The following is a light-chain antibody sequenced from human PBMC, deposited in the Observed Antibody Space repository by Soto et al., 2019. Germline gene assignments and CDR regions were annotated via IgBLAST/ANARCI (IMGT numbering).Light chain of an antibody. J-gene: IGKJ4*01. CDR1: QSISSN. Sequence: EIVMTQSPATLSVSPGERATLSCRASQSISSNLAWYQQKPGQAPRLLMFRTSSRATGFPARFSGSGSGTEFNLTISSLQAEDVAVYYCQQYFATPLTFGGGTRVEI. CDR2: RTS. CDR3: QQYFATPLT. V-gene: IGKV3-15*01.